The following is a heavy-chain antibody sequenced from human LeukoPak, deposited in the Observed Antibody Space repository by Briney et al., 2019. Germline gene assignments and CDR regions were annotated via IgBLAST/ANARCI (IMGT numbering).Heavy chain of an antibody. D-gene: IGHD5-18*01. CDR2: IYYSGST. Sequence: PSETLSLTCTVSGGSISSNSYSWGWLRQPPGKGLEWIGSIYYSGSTYYNPSLKSRVTISVDTSKNQFSLKLSSVTAADTAVYYCARHGLESGYSYGGPENYWGQGTLVTVSS. V-gene: IGHV4-39*01. CDR1: GGSISSNSYS. J-gene: IGHJ4*02. CDR3: ARHGLESGYSYGGPENY.